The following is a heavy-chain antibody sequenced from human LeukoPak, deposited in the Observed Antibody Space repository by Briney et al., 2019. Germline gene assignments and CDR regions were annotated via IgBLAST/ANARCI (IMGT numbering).Heavy chain of an antibody. V-gene: IGHV3-11*01. D-gene: IGHD3-22*01. Sequence: GGSLRLSCAASGFTFSDYYMSWIRQAPGKGLEWVSYISSSGSTIYYADSVKGRFTISSDNAKNSLDLQMNSLRAEDTAVYYCARTGKYYDSSGYYDYWGQGPLVTVSS. CDR3: ARTGKYYDSSGYYDY. J-gene: IGHJ4*02. CDR2: ISSSGSTI. CDR1: GFTFSDYY.